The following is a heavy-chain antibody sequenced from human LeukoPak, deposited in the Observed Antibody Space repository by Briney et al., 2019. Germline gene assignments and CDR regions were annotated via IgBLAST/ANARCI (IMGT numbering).Heavy chain of an antibody. V-gene: IGHV1-2*04. Sequence: ASVKVSSKVSGSTLTELSMHWVRQAPGQGLEWMGWINPNSGGTNYAQKFQGWVTMTRDTSISTAYMELSRLRSDDTAVYYCARDPRGGNSYDDYYYYYGMDVWGQGTTVTVSS. CDR3: ARDPRGGNSYDDYYYYYGMDV. D-gene: IGHD4-23*01. CDR1: GSTLTELS. CDR2: INPNSGGT. J-gene: IGHJ6*02.